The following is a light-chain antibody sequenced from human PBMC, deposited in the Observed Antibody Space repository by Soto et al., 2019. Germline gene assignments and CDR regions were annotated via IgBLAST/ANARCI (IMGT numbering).Light chain of an antibody. J-gene: IGKJ2*01. CDR3: QQYNIWPPKFI. V-gene: IGKV3-15*01. CDR1: QTVYNN. Sequence: DIVMTQSPATLSASPGETVTLSCRASQTVYNNLAWYQQKPGQAPRLLIFDASTRATGLPARFSGSGSGTEFTLSISILQSEDFAVYYCQQYNIWPPKFIFGQGTKLEI. CDR2: DAS.